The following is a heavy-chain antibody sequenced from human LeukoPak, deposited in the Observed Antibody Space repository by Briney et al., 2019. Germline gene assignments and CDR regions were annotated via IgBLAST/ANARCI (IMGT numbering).Heavy chain of an antibody. J-gene: IGHJ3*02. V-gene: IGHV3-9*01. Sequence: GGSLRLSCAASGFTFSTYWMHWVRQAPGKGLEWVSGINWNSGSIGYADSVKGRFTISRDSAKNSLYLQMNSLRAEDTALYYCAKDSDSSGYDAFDMWGQGTMVTVSS. CDR1: GFTFSTYW. CDR3: AKDSDSSGYDAFDM. D-gene: IGHD6-19*01. CDR2: INWNSGSI.